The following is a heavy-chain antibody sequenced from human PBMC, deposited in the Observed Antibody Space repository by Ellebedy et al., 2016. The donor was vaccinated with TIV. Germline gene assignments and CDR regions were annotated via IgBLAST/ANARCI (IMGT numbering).Heavy chain of an antibody. Sequence: GESLKISCAASGFAFSDYYMSWIRQAPGKGLEWVSYISSSGSTIYYADSVKGRFTTSRDNAKNSLYLQMNSLRAEDTAVYSCARRSYYCDSCGHYYDFWGQGTLVTVSS. CDR2: ISSSGSTI. D-gene: IGHD3-22*01. V-gene: IGHV3-11*01. J-gene: IGHJ4*02. CDR3: ARRSYYCDSCGHYYDF. CDR1: GFAFSDYY.